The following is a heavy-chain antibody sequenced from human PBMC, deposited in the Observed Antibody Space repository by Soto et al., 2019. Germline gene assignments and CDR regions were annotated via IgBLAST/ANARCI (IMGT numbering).Heavy chain of an antibody. CDR2: INPNSGGT. CDR3: AXDXXSSTSCYGHWFDP. V-gene: IGHV1-2*04. CDR1: GYTFTGYY. J-gene: IGHJ5*02. D-gene: IGHD2-2*01. Sequence: VKVSCKASGYTFTGYYMHWVRQAPGQGLEWMGWINPNSGGTNYAQKFQGWVTMTRDTSISTAYMELSRLRSDDTAVYYCAXDXXSSTSCYGHWFDPWGQGTLVTVSS.